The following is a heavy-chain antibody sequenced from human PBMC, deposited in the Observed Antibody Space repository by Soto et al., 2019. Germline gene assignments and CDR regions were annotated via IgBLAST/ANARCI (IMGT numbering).Heavy chain of an antibody. D-gene: IGHD3-3*01. V-gene: IGHV3-48*01. CDR3: ARLYDFWSGYYQPYYYYYMDV. CDR1: GFTFSRYS. J-gene: IGHJ6*03. CDR2: ISSSSSTI. Sequence: EVQLVESGGGLVQPGGSLRLSRAASGFTFSRYSMNWVRQAPGKGLEWVSYISSSSSTIYYADSVKGRFTISRDNAKNSLYLLMNSLRAEDTAVYYCARLYDFWSGYYQPYYYYYMDVWGKGTTVTVSS.